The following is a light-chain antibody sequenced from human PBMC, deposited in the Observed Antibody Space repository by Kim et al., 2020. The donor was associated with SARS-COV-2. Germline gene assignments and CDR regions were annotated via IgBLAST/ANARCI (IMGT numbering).Light chain of an antibody. CDR2: SSN. J-gene: IGLJ3*02. V-gene: IGLV1-44*01. CDR3: AAWDDSLKAWV. CDR1: RSTIGSYP. Sequence: GQRVTISCSGSRSTIGSYPVNWYQQLPGTAPKLLTYSSNQRPSGVPDRFSGSKSGTSASLAISGLQSEDESDYYCAAWDDSLKAWVFGGGTQLTVL.